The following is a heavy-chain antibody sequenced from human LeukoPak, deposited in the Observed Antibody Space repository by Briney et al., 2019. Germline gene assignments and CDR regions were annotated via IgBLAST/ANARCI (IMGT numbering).Heavy chain of an antibody. CDR2: IYTSGST. D-gene: IGHD3-3*01. CDR1: GGSISSYY. V-gene: IGHV4-4*07. CDR3: ARESGYYHYYYYYYMDV. Sequence: SETLSLTCTVSGGSISSYYWSWIRQPAGKGLEWIGRIYTSGSTNYNPSLKSRVTMSVDTSKNQFSLKLSSVTAADTAVYYCARESGYYHYYYYYYMDVWGKGTTVTVSS. J-gene: IGHJ6*03.